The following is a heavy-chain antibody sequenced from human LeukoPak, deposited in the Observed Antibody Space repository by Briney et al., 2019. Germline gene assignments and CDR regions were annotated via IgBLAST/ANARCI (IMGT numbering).Heavy chain of an antibody. J-gene: IGHJ3*02. CDR3: ARDFGWGGALDI. CDR2: ITSSSTYV. Sequence: GGSLGLSCAASGFTFSSYSMNWVRRAPGKGLEWVSLITSSSTYVESADSVKGRFTISRDNAKNSLSLQMNSLRAEDTAVYYCARDFGWGGALDIWGQGTMVTVSS. CDR1: GFTFSSYS. V-gene: IGHV3-21*01. D-gene: IGHD6-19*01.